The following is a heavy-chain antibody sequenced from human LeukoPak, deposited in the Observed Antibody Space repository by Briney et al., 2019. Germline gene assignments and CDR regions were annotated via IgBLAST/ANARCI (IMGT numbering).Heavy chain of an antibody. CDR2: IYYSGST. J-gene: IGHJ4*02. Sequence: SETLSLTCTVSGGSISSSSYYWGWIRQPPGKGLEWIGSIYYSGSTYYNPSLKSRVTISVDTSKNQFSLKLSSVTAADTAVYYCARVARLRSHYFDYWGQGTLVTVSS. V-gene: IGHV4-39*07. D-gene: IGHD5-12*01. CDR3: ARVARLRSHYFDY. CDR1: GGSISSSSYY.